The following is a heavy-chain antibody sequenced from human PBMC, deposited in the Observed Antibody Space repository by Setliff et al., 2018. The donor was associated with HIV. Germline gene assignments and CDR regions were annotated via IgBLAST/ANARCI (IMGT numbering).Heavy chain of an antibody. V-gene: IGHV1-69*13. J-gene: IGHJ5*02. Sequence: SVKVSCKASGGTFSSYAISWVRQAPGQGLEWMGGIIPILGTANYAQKFQGGVTITADESTSTAYMELSSLRSEDTAVYYCARSDYYDSSGYSWFDPWGQGTLVTVSS. CDR3: ARSDYYDSSGYSWFDP. D-gene: IGHD3-22*01. CDR2: IIPILGTA. CDR1: GGTFSSYA.